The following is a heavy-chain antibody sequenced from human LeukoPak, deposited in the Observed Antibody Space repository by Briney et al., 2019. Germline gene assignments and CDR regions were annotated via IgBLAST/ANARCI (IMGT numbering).Heavy chain of an antibody. CDR3: ARAGASGWYAARWFDP. D-gene: IGHD6-19*01. Sequence: GGSLRLSCAASGFPFNNYWIHWVRQAPGKGLMWVSSINTDGRTTRYAASVQGRFTISRGNAKNTLPLQMNNLRDDDTALYYCARAGASGWYAARWFDPWGQGTLVTVSS. V-gene: IGHV3-74*01. J-gene: IGHJ5*02. CDR1: GFPFNNYW. CDR2: INTDGRTT.